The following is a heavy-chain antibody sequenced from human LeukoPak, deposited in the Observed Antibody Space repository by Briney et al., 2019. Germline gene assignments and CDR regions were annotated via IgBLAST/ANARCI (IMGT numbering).Heavy chain of an antibody. Sequence: SETLSLTCTVSGGSISSSSYYWGWIRQPPGKGLEWIGEINHSGSTNYNPSLKSRVTISVDTSKNQFSLKLSSVTAADTAVYYCARESGEEEWEPHFDYWGQGTPVTVSS. CDR1: GGSISSSSYY. CDR3: ARESGEEEWEPHFDY. J-gene: IGHJ4*02. CDR2: INHSGST. D-gene: IGHD1-26*01. V-gene: IGHV4-39*07.